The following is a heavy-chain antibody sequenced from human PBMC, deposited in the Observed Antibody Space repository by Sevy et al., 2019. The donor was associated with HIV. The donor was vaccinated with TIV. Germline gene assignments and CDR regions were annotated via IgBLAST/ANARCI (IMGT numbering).Heavy chain of an antibody. CDR2: ISYDGSKK. Sequence: QPGGSLRLSCAASGFTFSSYALLWVRQAPGKGLEWVSLISYDGSKKYYSDSVKGRFAISRDESKTTLFLQMNSLRSEDTAIYYCARVGVSYCTDDCYHRFDYWGRGTLVTVSS. J-gene: IGHJ4*02. CDR1: GFTFSSYA. CDR3: ARVGVSYCTDDCYHRFDY. D-gene: IGHD2-21*02. V-gene: IGHV3-30*09.